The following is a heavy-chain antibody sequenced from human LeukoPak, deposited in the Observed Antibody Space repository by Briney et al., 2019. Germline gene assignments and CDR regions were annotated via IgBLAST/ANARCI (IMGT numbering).Heavy chain of an antibody. CDR1: GFTFSDHY. Sequence: GGPLRLSCAASGFTFSDHYLDWVRQAPGKGLEWVGRSRNKADSYTTEYAASVKGRFTISRDDSKNSLFLQMNSLKTEDTAVYYCARGGPYGGNSAFDYWGQGTLVTVSS. J-gene: IGHJ4*02. D-gene: IGHD4-23*01. CDR2: SRNKADSYTT. CDR3: ARGGPYGGNSAFDY. V-gene: IGHV3-72*01.